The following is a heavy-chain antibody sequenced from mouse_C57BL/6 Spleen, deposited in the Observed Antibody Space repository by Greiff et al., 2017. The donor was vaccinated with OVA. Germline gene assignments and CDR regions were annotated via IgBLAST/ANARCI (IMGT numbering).Heavy chain of an antibody. D-gene: IGHD3-2*02. V-gene: IGHV1-80*01. Sequence: VKLQQSGAELVKPGASVKISCKASGYAFSSYWMNWVKQRPGKGLEWIGQIYPGDGDTNYNGKFKGKATLTADKSSSTAYMQLSSLTSEDSAVYFCAREKDSSGPMDYWGQGTSVTVSS. CDR1: GYAFSSYW. J-gene: IGHJ4*01. CDR2: IYPGDGDT. CDR3: AREKDSSGPMDY.